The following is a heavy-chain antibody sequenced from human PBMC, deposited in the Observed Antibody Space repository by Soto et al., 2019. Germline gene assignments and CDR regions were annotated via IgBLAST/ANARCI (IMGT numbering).Heavy chain of an antibody. CDR2: ISSSSSYI. V-gene: IGHV3-21*01. J-gene: IGHJ6*02. D-gene: IGHD3-10*01. CDR3: AREALQGVLYYYYYGMDV. Sequence: EVQLVESGGGLVKPGGSLRLSCAASGFTFSSYSMNWVRQAPGKGLEWVSSISSSSSYIYYADSVKGRFTISRDNAKNSLYLQMNSLRAEDTAVDYGAREALQGVLYYYYYGMDVWGQGTTVTVSS. CDR1: GFTFSSYS.